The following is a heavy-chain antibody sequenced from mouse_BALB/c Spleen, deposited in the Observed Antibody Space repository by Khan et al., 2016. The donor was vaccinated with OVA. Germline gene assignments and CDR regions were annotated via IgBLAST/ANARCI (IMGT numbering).Heavy chain of an antibody. J-gene: IGHJ4*01. CDR2: IYPSDSYT. Sequence: QVQLQQPGTELVRPGASMKLSCKASGYTFTNYWINWVKRRPGQGLEWIGNIYPSDSYTNYNQKFKDKATLTVDESSSTAYMQLSTPTSEDSADYYCSREVRLHYYAMDYWGQGTSVTVSS. CDR1: GYTFTNYW. V-gene: IGHV1-69*02. D-gene: IGHD2-14*01. CDR3: SREVRLHYYAMDY.